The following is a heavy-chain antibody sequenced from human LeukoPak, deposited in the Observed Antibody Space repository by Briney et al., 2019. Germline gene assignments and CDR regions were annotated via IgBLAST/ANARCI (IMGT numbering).Heavy chain of an antibody. J-gene: IGHJ5*02. Sequence: GGSLRLSCAASGFTFSSYAMNWVRQAPGKGLEWVSAINGRGDNTYYAYSVKGRFTISRDNSKSTLFLQMNSLRAEDTAIYYCAKDRVSPGFNLFDPWGQGTLVTVSS. CDR3: AKDRVSPGFNLFDP. V-gene: IGHV3-23*01. CDR2: INGRGDNT. D-gene: IGHD2/OR15-2a*01. CDR1: GFTFSSYA.